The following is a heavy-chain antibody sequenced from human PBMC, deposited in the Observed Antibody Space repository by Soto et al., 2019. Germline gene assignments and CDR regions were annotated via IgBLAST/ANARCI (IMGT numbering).Heavy chain of an antibody. V-gene: IGHV3-21*01. CDR1: GFAFSTYW. Sequence: PGGSLRLSCAASGFAFSTYWMHWVRQAPGKGLEWVSSISSSSGSIYYQDSVKGRFTISRDNAKNSLYLQMNSLRAEDTAVYYCAELHSSSINIWGQGTMVTVSS. D-gene: IGHD6-13*01. CDR2: ISSSSGSI. J-gene: IGHJ3*02. CDR3: AELHSSSINI.